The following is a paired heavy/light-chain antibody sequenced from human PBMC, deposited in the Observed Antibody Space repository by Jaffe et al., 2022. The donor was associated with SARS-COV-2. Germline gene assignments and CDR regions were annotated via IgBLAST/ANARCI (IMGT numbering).Light chain of an antibody. J-gene: IGKJ4*01. Sequence: DIVMTQIPLSSPVTLGQPASISCRSSQSLVHTDGNTYLSWLQQRPGQSPRLLIYKISNRFSGVPDRFSGSGAGTDFTLKISRVEAEDVGVYYCMQATQFPHTFGGGTKVEIK. V-gene: IGKV2-24*01. CDR3: MQATQFPHT. CDR1: QSLVHTDGNTY. CDR2: KIS.
Heavy chain of an antibody. CDR2: ISREGGTK. Sequence: QVQMVASGGGEVQPGMSLRLSCSASGFTFSNFAMHWVRQAPGKGLDWVAVISREGGTKFYGDSVKGRFTIFRDNSKNTVYLQMSSLRADDSALYYCAKDGSVAAHGAVDFWGQGTLVTVSS. CDR3: AKDGSVAAHGAVDF. V-gene: IGHV3-30*18. CDR1: GFTFSNFA. D-gene: IGHD6-19*01. J-gene: IGHJ4*02.